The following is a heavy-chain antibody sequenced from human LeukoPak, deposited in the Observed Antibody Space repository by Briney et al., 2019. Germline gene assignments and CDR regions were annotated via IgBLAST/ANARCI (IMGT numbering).Heavy chain of an antibody. CDR3: ARVEMATTEDY. CDR2: ISRSGENT. J-gene: IGHJ4*02. V-gene: IGHV3-23*01. D-gene: IGHD5-24*01. CDR1: GFIFSSYA. Sequence: PGGSLRLSCAASGFIFSSYAMSWVRQAPGKGLEWVSAISRSGENTYYADSVKGRFTISRDNSKNTLYLQMNSLRAEDTAVYYCARVEMATTEDYWGQGTLVTVSS.